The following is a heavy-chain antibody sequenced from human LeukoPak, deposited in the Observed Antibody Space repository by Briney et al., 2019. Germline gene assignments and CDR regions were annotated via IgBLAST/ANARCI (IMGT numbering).Heavy chain of an antibody. CDR3: ARARSDYGEAAY. D-gene: IGHD4-17*01. V-gene: IGHV3-7*01. J-gene: IGHJ4*02. CDR2: INDDGKEK. Sequence: PGGSLRLSCAASGFTFNKFWMTWVLQAPGKGLEWVANINDDGKEKYYVDSVKSRFSISRDSAKRSLYLQMNSLRAEDTAIYYCARARSDYGEAAYWGQGTMVTVPS. CDR1: GFTFNKFW.